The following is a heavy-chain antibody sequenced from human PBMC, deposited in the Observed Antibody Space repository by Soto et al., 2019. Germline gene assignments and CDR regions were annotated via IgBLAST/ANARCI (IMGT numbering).Heavy chain of an antibody. J-gene: IGHJ5*02. D-gene: IGHD6-6*01. Sequence: GGSLRLSCAASWFTFSSYAMSWVRQAPGKGLEWVSAISGSGGSTYYADSVKGRFTISRDNSKNTLYLQMNSLRAEDTAVYYCAKDSYSSSSRNWFGPRGQGTLVTVSS. CDR1: WFTFSSYA. CDR3: AKDSYSSSSRNWFGP. CDR2: ISGSGGST. V-gene: IGHV3-23*01.